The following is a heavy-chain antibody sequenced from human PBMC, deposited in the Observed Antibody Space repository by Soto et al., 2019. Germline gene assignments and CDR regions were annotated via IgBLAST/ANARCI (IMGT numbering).Heavy chain of an antibody. CDR3: ARVRGGGSAYFFDS. CDR1: GYTFTRYN. J-gene: IGHJ4*02. D-gene: IGHD2-15*01. V-gene: IGHV1-46*01. Sequence: ASVKVSCKASGYTFTRYNVHWVRQAPGQGLEWMAIINPSAGTTYYVQKFEGRVTLTTDTSTSTVYMELSSLRSDDTAVYYCARVRGGGSAYFFDSWGQGTLVTVSS. CDR2: INPSAGTT.